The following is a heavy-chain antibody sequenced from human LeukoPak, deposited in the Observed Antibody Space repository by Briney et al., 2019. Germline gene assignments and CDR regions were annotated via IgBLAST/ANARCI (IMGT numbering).Heavy chain of an antibody. D-gene: IGHD6-6*01. CDR2: INAYNGNT. CDR1: GYTFTSYG. J-gene: IGHJ4*02. Sequence: SVNVSFKASGYTFTSYGISWVRQAPGQGLEWMGWINAYNGNTNYTQKLQGRVNMNTETSKSTAYMELRSLRSDDTAVYYCARDSPLVGDFDYWGQGTLVTVSS. V-gene: IGHV1-18*01. CDR3: ARDSPLVGDFDY.